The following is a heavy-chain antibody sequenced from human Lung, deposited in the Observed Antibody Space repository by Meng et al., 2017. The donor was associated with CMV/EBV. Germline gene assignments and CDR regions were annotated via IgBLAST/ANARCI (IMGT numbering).Heavy chain of an antibody. V-gene: IGHV3-64*01. CDR1: GFNFSSYA. D-gene: IGHD6-19*01. CDR3: ARSEGYTSGRSDY. Sequence: CAASGFNFSSYAMHWVRQAPGRGLEFVSAIASDGGGTYYGKSVKGRFTISRDNSKKTVYLQMGSLTADDMAVYYCARSEGYTSGRSDYWGQGTLVTVSS. CDR2: IASDGGGT. J-gene: IGHJ4*02.